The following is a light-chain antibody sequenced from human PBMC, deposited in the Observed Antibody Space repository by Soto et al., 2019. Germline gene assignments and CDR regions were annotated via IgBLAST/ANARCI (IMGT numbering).Light chain of an antibody. V-gene: IGKV1-5*03. CDR1: QSISTW. J-gene: IGKJ4*01. Sequence: DIQMTQSPSTLSASVGDRAIITCRASQSISTWVAWYQQKPGKAPKLLISKASSLESGVPSRFSGSGSGTEFTLTISSLQPDDFATYYCQQYNNFFSFGGGTKVDIK. CDR2: KAS. CDR3: QQYNNFFS.